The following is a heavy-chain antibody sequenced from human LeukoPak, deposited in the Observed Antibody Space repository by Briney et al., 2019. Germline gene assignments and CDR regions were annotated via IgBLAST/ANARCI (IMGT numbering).Heavy chain of an antibody. Sequence: PSETLSLTCTVSRGSISPDHCAWIRQPPGKGLEWIGYIFYTGRAKYNPSLEGRATLTVDMSKNPVSLKLSSVTAADTAMYYCARLVDGANTRVDSWGQGTLVTVSS. CDR2: IFYTGRA. CDR3: ARLVDGANTRVDS. CDR1: RGSISPDH. D-gene: IGHD4/OR15-4a*01. V-gene: IGHV4-59*08. J-gene: IGHJ4*02.